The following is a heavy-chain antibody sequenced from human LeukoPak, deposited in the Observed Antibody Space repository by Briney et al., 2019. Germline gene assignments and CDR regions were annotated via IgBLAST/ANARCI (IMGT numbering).Heavy chain of an antibody. V-gene: IGHV4-4*07. CDR2: IYTSGST. J-gene: IGHJ6*03. CDR3: ARVYDFWSGNLYNYYYMDV. Sequence: KPSETLSLTCTVSGGSISSYYWSWIRQPAGKGLEWIGRIYTSGSTNYNPSLKSRVTISVDKSKNQFSLKLSSVTAADTAVYYCARVYDFWSGNLYNYYYMDVWGKGTTVTVSS. CDR1: GGSISSYY. D-gene: IGHD3-3*01.